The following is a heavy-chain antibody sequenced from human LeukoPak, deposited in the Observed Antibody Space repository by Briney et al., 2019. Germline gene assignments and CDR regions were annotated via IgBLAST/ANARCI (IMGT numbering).Heavy chain of an antibody. D-gene: IGHD3-22*01. J-gene: IGHJ4*02. CDR3: ARGYYYDSSGYSQFEY. CDR1: GYTFTSYD. V-gene: IGHV1-2*02. CDR2: INPSSGGT. Sequence: ATVKVSCKASGYTFTSYDINWVRHAPGQGREWMGCINPSSGGTNYAQKFQGRVTMTRDTSTSTVYMELSSLRSEDTAVYYCARGYYYDSSGYSQFEYWGQGTLVTVSS.